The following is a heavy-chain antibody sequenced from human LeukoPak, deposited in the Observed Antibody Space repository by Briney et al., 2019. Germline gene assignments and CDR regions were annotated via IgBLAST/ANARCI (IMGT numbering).Heavy chain of an antibody. CDR3: AKDPSRLLWFGDNRFDP. CDR2: ISGSGGST. J-gene: IGHJ5*02. D-gene: IGHD3-10*01. V-gene: IGHV3-23*01. Sequence: GGSLRLSCAASGFTFSSYAMSWVRQAPGKGLEWVSAISGSGGSTYYADSVKGRFTISRDNSKNTLYLQMNSLRAEDTAVYYCAKDPSRLLWFGDNRFDPWGQGTLVTVSS. CDR1: GFTFSSYA.